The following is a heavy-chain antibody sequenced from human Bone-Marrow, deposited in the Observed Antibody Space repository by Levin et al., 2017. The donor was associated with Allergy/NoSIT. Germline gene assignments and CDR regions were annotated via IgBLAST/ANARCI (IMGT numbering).Heavy chain of an antibody. D-gene: IGHD6-19*01. V-gene: IGHV3-30-3*01. CDR3: ARERQNRVVVGGTTVTLYYNGMDV. CDR2: ISHDGTNK. CDR1: GFTFNNYA. Sequence: GESLKISCIASGFTFNNYAVHWVRQAPGKGLEWVALISHDGTNKFYADSVKGRLTISRDNSKSTVDLQMDGLRGDDTAVYHCARERQNRVVVGGTTVTLYYNGMDVWGQGTTVIVSS. J-gene: IGHJ6*02.